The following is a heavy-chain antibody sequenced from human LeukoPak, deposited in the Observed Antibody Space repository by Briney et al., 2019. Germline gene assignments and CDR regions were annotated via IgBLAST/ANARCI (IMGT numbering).Heavy chain of an antibody. CDR2: IWYDGSNK. Sequence: PGGSLRLSCAASGFTFSSYAMSWVRQAPGKGLEWVAVIWYDGSNKYYADSVKGRFTISRDISKNTLYLQMNSLRAEDTAVYYCARDHMSGAAQDIDYWGQGTLVTVSS. D-gene: IGHD6-6*01. CDR3: ARDHMSGAAQDIDY. V-gene: IGHV3-33*08. J-gene: IGHJ4*02. CDR1: GFTFSSYA.